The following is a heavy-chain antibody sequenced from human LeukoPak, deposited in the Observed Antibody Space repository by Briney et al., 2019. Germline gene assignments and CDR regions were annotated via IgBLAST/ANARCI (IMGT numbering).Heavy chain of an antibody. D-gene: IGHD5-12*01. V-gene: IGHV4-31*03. CDR3: ARGVATNGNFDY. Sequence: SQTLSLTCTVSGDSISSGGYYWSWIRQHPWKGLEWIGYIYNSASTYYNPSLRSRVSISIDASKNQFSLRLSSVNVADTAVYYCARGVATNGNFDYWGQGSLVTVSS. CDR2: IYNSAST. CDR1: GDSISSGGYY. J-gene: IGHJ4*02.